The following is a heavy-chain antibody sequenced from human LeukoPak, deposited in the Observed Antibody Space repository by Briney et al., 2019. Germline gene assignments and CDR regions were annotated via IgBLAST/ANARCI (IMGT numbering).Heavy chain of an antibody. CDR2: INHSGST. D-gene: IGHD6-13*01. CDR3: ARLFSSSWYRGAFDL. CDR1: GGSFSGYY. Sequence: SETLSLTCAVYGGSFSGYYWSWIRQPPGKGLEWIGEINHSGSTYYNPSLKSRVTISVDTSKNQFSLKLSSVTAADTAVYYCARLFSSSWYRGAFDLWGQGTMVTVSS. V-gene: IGHV4-34*01. J-gene: IGHJ3*01.